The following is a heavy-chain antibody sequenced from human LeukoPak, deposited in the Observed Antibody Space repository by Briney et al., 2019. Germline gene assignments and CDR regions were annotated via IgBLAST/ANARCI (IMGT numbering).Heavy chain of an antibody. CDR1: VFTFNNYA. V-gene: IGHV3-23*01. J-gene: IGHJ4*02. Sequence: GGSLRLSCVASVFTFNNYATSWVRQAAGRGLEWGSRVNSDDRTAHADLVEGRCTISRDNSKNTVYLQMNSLRAEDTGLYYCARDDAPGGGYLDNWGQATRVTVSS. CDR2: VNSDDRT. D-gene: IGHD2-8*01. CDR3: ARDDAPGGGYLDN.